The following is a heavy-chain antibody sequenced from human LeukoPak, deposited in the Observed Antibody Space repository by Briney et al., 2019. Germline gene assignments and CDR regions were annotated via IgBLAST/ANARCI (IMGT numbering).Heavy chain of an antibody. CDR3: ARGPLAGTFDY. J-gene: IGHJ4*02. CDR1: GFTVGSNY. D-gene: IGHD6-13*01. CDR2: IYSGGST. V-gene: IGHV3-53*01. Sequence: PGGSLRLSCAASGFTVGSNYMSWVRQAPGKGLEWVSVIYSGGSTYYADSVKGRFTISRDNSKNTLYLQMNSLRAEDTAVYYCARGPLAGTFDYWGQGTLVTVSS.